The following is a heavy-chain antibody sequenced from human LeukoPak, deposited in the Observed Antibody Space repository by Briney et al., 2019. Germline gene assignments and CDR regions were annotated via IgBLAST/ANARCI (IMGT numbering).Heavy chain of an antibody. D-gene: IGHD2-21*02. CDR3: ASAYCGGDCYPRYFDL. V-gene: IGHV4-30-2*01. Sequence: SQTLSLTCAVSGGSISSGGYSWSWVRQPPGKGLEWIGYIYHSGSTYYNPSLKSRVTISVDRSKNQFSLKLSSVTAADTAVYYCASAYCGGDCYPRYFDLWGRGTLVTVSS. CDR1: GGSISSGGYS. J-gene: IGHJ2*01. CDR2: IYHSGST.